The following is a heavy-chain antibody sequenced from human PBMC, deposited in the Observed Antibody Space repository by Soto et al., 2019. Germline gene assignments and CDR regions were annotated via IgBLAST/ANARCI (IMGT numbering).Heavy chain of an antibody. CDR3: ARHVPAAGYYYGMDV. CDR1: GGTFSSYA. D-gene: IGHD2-2*01. Sequence: QVQLVQSGAEVKKPGSSVKVSCKASGGTFSSYAISWVRQAPGQGLEWMGGIIPIFGTANYAQKFQGRVTSTAHESTSTAYMELSSLISEDTAVYYCARHVPAAGYYYGMDVWGQGTTVTVSS. J-gene: IGHJ6*02. CDR2: IIPIFGTA. V-gene: IGHV1-69*12.